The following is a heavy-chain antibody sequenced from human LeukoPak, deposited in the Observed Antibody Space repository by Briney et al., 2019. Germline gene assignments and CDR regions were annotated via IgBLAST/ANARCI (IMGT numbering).Heavy chain of an antibody. CDR1: GGSISSSSYY. CDR2: FYYSGNT. CDR3: ARHPGDIVVVPAASFIDY. Sequence: PSETLSLTCTVSGGSISSSSYYWGWIRQPPGKGLEWIGNFYYSGNTYYNPSLKSRVTISVDTSKTQFSLRLSSVTAADTAVYYCARHPGDIVVVPAASFIDYWGQGTLVTVSP. D-gene: IGHD2-2*01. J-gene: IGHJ4*02. V-gene: IGHV4-39*01.